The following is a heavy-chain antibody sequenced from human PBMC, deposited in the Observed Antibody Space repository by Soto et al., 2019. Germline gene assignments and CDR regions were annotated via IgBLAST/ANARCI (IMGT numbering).Heavy chain of an antibody. J-gene: IGHJ4*02. Sequence: QVQLVQSGAEVKKPGSSVKVSCKASGGTFSSDAISWVRQAPGQGLEWMGGILPMFGTAGYAQKFQGRVTITADESTSTAYMELSSLRSEDTAVYYCARDREGVGDLFSNPCDDWGQGTLVTVSS. CDR2: ILPMFGTA. CDR3: ARDREGVGDLFSNPCDD. D-gene: IGHD3-10*01. V-gene: IGHV1-69*12. CDR1: GGTFSSDA.